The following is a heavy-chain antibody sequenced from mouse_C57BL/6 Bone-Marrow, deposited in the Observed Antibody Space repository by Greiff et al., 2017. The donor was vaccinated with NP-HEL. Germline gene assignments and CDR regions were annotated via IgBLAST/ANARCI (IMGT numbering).Heavy chain of an antibody. CDR1: GYTFTSYW. Sequence: QVQLQQPGAELVKPGASVKMSCKASGYTFTSYWITWVKQRPGQGLEWIGDIYPGSGSTNYNEKFKGKATLTVDTSSSTAYMQLSSLTSEDSAVYYCARWGGYDVWFAYWGQGTLVTFSA. CDR2: IYPGSGST. J-gene: IGHJ3*01. D-gene: IGHD2-2*01. V-gene: IGHV1-55*01. CDR3: ARWGGYDVWFAY.